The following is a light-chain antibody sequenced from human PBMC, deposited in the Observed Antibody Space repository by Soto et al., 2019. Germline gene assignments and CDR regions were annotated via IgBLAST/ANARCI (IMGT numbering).Light chain of an antibody. CDR1: QSVSSN. CDR3: QQYSTSLIT. Sequence: EIVMTQSPATLSVSPGERATLSCRASQSVSSNLAWYQQRPGQPPRLLIFDASRRATGIPERFSGSGSGTDFTLTISRLEPEDFAVYYCQQYSTSLITFGQGTKVDIK. J-gene: IGKJ1*01. V-gene: IGKV3D-15*01. CDR2: DAS.